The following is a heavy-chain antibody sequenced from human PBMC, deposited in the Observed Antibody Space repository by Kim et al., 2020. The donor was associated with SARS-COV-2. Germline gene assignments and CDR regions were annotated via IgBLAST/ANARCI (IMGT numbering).Heavy chain of an antibody. Sequence: ASVKVSCKASGYTFTNYAMHWVRRAPGQRLEWMGWINTGNGDIKYSEKFQGRVTLTRDTSANTAYMELSSLRFEDTAVYYCASRPGIELAGLDFWGQGTLVTVSS. CDR2: INTGNGDI. V-gene: IGHV1-3*04. D-gene: IGHD6-19*01. CDR1: GYTFTNYA. J-gene: IGHJ4*02. CDR3: ASRPGIELAGLDF.